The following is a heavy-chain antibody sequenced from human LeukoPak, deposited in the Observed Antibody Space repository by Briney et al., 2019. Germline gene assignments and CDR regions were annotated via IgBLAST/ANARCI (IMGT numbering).Heavy chain of an antibody. Sequence: ASVRVSCKASGFTFTGYYVQWVRQAPGQGLEWVGWMNFNNGGTRCAPKFQGRVTMTRDTSISTAYMELNSLRSDDTAMYYCAREGSSGHDWYAFDIWGQETMVTDSS. CDR2: MNFNNGGT. CDR1: GFTFTGYY. V-gene: IGHV1-2*02. D-gene: IGHD5-12*01. CDR3: AREGSSGHDWYAFDI. J-gene: IGHJ3*02.